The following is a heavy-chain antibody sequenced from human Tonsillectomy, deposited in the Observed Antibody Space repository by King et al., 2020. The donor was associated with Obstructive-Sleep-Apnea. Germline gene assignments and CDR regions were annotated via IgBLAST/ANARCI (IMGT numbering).Heavy chain of an antibody. D-gene: IGHD6-19*01. J-gene: IGHJ6*02. CDR1: GGSIISYS. V-gene: IGHV4-59*01. CDR2: VYYSGST. CDR3: ARGTGWYGVDV. Sequence: QLQESGPGLVKPSETLSLTCTVSGGSIISYSWTWIRQPPGKGLEWIGHVYYSGSTNYKPSLKIRVTISADTSKNQYSLTLSSVTAADTGVYYCARGTGWYGVDVWGQGTTVTVSS.